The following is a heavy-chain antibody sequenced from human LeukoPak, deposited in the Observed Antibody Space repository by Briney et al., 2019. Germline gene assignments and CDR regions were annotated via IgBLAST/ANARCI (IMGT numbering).Heavy chain of an antibody. Sequence: GGSLRLSCAAFGFTFSDYYMSWIRQAPGKGLEWVSYISSSGSTIYYADSVKGRFTISRDNAKNSLYLQMNSLRAEDTAVYYCARVPYSSSWYGPGPFDYWGQGTLVTVSS. J-gene: IGHJ4*02. CDR1: GFTFSDYY. CDR2: ISSSGSTI. CDR3: ARVPYSSSWYGPGPFDY. V-gene: IGHV3-11*01. D-gene: IGHD6-13*01.